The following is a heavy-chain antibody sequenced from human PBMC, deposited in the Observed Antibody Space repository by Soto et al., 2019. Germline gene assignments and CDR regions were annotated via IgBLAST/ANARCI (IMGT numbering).Heavy chain of an antibody. J-gene: IGHJ4*02. V-gene: IGHV5-51*01. Sequence: GQSLKISGNGSGYRVTSYWIGWVRQMPGKGLEWMGIIYPGDSDTRYSPSFQGQVTISADKSISTAYLQWSSLKASDTATYYCAHSRYSRSSFDYWGQGTLVTVSS. CDR1: GYRVTSYW. CDR2: IYPGDSDT. CDR3: AHSRYSRSSFDY. D-gene: IGHD6-6*01.